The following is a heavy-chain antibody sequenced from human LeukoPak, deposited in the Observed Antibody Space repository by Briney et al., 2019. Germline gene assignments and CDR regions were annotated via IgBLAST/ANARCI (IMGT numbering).Heavy chain of an antibody. CDR3: ARGGRGVWGSWFDP. CDR2: INPNSGGT. CDR1: GYTFTSYG. J-gene: IGHJ5*02. V-gene: IGHV1-2*02. Sequence: ASVKVSCKASGYTFTSYGISWVRQAPGQGLEWMGWINPNSGGTNYAQKFQGRVTMTRDTSISTAYMELSRLRSDDTAVYYCARGGRGVWGSWFDPWGQGTLVTVSS. D-gene: IGHD3-16*01.